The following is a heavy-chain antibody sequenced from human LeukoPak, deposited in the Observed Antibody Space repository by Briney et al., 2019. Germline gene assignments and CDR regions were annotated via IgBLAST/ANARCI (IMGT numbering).Heavy chain of an antibody. Sequence: PGGSLRLSCAVSGFTFSSYAMSWVRQPPGKGLGWVSGISASGGSTYYADSVRGRFTISRDNSKNTLYLQMNSLRAEDTALYYCAKERSTDMGWFGELFEWGQGTLVTVSS. V-gene: IGHV3-23*01. D-gene: IGHD3-10*01. J-gene: IGHJ4*02. CDR2: ISASGGST. CDR1: GFTFSSYA. CDR3: AKERSTDMGWFGELFE.